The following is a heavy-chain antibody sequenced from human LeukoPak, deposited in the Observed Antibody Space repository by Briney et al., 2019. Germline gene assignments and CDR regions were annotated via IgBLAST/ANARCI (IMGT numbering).Heavy chain of an antibody. V-gene: IGHV4-61*02. D-gene: IGHD5-18*01. CDR1: GGSISSGSYY. CDR3: ARGGRLIQL. CDR2: IYTSGST. Sequence: SQTLSLTCTVSGGSISSGSYYWSWIRQPAGKGLEWIGRIYTSGSTNYNPSLKSRVTISVDTSKNQFSLKLSSVTAADTAVYYCARGGRLIQLWDQGTLVTVSS. J-gene: IGHJ4*02.